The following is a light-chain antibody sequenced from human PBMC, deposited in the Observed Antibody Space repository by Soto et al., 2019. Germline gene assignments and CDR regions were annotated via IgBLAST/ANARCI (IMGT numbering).Light chain of an antibody. CDR1: QSVSSD. V-gene: IGKV3-11*01. CDR2: DAS. CDR3: PQRSNWSVT. J-gene: IGKJ2*01. Sequence: EIVLTQSPATLSLSPGERATLSCRASQSVSSDLAWYQQKPGQAPRLLIYDASNRATGIPARFSGSGSRTDFTLTIRSLEPQDFAVNYCPQRSNWSVTFGQGTKQDIK.